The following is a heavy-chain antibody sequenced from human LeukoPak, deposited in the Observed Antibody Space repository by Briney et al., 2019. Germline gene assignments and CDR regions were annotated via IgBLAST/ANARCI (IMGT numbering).Heavy chain of an antibody. V-gene: IGHV3-7*01. CDR2: IKQDGSEK. CDR1: GFTFSTYW. D-gene: IGHD3-22*01. Sequence: GGSLRLSCAASGFTFSTYWMNWVRQAPGKGLEWVANIKQDGSEKYYVDSVKGRFTISRDNAKNSLYLQMNGLRAEDTAVYYCARKGSDSSGSYGMDVWGQGTTVTVS. J-gene: IGHJ6*02. CDR3: ARKGSDSSGSYGMDV.